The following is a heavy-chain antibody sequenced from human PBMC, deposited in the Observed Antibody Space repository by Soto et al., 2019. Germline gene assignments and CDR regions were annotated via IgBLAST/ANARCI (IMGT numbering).Heavy chain of an antibody. CDR2: IIPIFGTA. CDR3: ARGGYGDYGAYYYYGMDV. CDR1: GGTFSSYA. D-gene: IGHD4-17*01. J-gene: IGHJ6*02. V-gene: IGHV1-69*12. Sequence: QVQLVQSGAEVKKPGSSVKVSCKASGGTFSSYAISWVRQAPGHGLEWMGGIIPIFGTANYAQKFQGRVTITADESTRTAYMELSSLGSEDTAVYYWARGGYGDYGAYYYYGMDVWGQVTTVTVSS.